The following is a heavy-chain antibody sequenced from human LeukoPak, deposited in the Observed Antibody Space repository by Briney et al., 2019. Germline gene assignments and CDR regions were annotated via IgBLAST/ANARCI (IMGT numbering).Heavy chain of an antibody. CDR1: GFTFSSYA. V-gene: IGHV3-23*01. CDR3: AKGYDFWSGPTSY. J-gene: IGHJ4*02. D-gene: IGHD3-3*01. Sequence: GGSPRLSCAASGFTFSSYAMSWVRQAPGKGLEWVSAISGSGGSTYYADSVKGRFTISRDNSKNTLYLQMNSLRAEDTAVYYCAKGYDFWSGPTSYWGQGTLVTVSS. CDR2: ISGSGGST.